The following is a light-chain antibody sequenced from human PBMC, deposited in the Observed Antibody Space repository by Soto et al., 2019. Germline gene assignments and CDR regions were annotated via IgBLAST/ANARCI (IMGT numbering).Light chain of an antibody. CDR3: TSYATGGTHV. CDR2: DVS. Sequence: QSVLTQPASVSGSPGQSITLSCTGTNSDIGGYNIVSWYQQHPGKAPKLMIYDVSIRPSGVSDRFSGSKSANTASLTISRLQPEDEADYYCTSYATGGTHVFGTGTKVTVL. J-gene: IGLJ1*01. V-gene: IGLV2-14*01. CDR1: NSDIGGYNI.